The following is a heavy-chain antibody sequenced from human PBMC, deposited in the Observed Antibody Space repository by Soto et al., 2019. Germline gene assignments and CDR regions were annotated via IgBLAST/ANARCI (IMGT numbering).Heavy chain of an antibody. D-gene: IGHD5-18*01. Sequence: GGSLRLSCASSGFTFSKNAMSWVRQATGKGLEWVSAIGTAGDTYYPGSAKGRFTISRENAKNSLYLQMNSLRAEDTAVYYCARGGYSYGNYYYYGMDVWGQGTTVTVSS. CDR3: ARGGYSYGNYYYYGMDV. CDR2: IGTAGDT. CDR1: GFTFSKNA. J-gene: IGHJ6*02. V-gene: IGHV3-13*01.